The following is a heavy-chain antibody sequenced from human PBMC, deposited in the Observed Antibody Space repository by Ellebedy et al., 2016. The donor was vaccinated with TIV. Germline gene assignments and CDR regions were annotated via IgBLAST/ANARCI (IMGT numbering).Heavy chain of an antibody. J-gene: IGHJ4*02. D-gene: IGHD3-3*01. Sequence: GGSLRLXXAASGFIVSATYMSWVRQAPGKGLEWVSIIYPDDRTFYAGFARGRFSISRDKSKNTLYLQMNSLRADDTAVYYRARDSGFGVDTPYWGQGTPVTVSS. V-gene: IGHV3-53*01. CDR2: IYPDDRT. CDR3: ARDSGFGVDTPY. CDR1: GFIVSATY.